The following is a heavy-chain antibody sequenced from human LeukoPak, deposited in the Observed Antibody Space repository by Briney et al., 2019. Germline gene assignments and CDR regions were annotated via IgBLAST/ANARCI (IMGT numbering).Heavy chain of an antibody. CDR1: GFIYSSYN. J-gene: IGHJ4*02. Sequence: GGSLRLSCAASGFIYSSYNMNWVRQAPGKGLEWVSVIYSGGSTYYADSVKGRFTISRDNSKNTLYLQMNSLRAEDTAVYYCARVLYGDYWYWGQGTLVTVSS. V-gene: IGHV3-66*01. D-gene: IGHD4-17*01. CDR3: ARVLYGDYWY. CDR2: IYSGGST.